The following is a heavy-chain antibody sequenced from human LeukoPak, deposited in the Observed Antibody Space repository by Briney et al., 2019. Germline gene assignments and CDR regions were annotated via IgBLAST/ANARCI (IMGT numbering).Heavy chain of an antibody. Sequence: GASVRLSCKASGYTFTNYDINWVRHATGQGLEWMGCMNRNNGNAGYAQKFQDKVTMTRDTSISTAYMELSSLRSEDTAIYYCARGAWYNSAYTALHYFDYWGQGTLVTVSS. CDR1: GYTFTNYD. J-gene: IGHJ4*02. V-gene: IGHV1-8*01. CDR3: ARGAWYNSAYTALHYFDY. CDR2: MNRNNGNA. D-gene: IGHD6-19*01.